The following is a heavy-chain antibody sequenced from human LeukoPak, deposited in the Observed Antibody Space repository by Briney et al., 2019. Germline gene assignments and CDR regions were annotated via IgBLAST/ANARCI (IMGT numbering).Heavy chain of an antibody. D-gene: IGHD1-26*01. J-gene: IGHJ4*02. Sequence: SVKVSCKASGGTFSSYTISWVRQAPGQGREWMGRIIPILAIANYAQKFQGRVTITAHKSPSTAYMELSSLRSEDTAVYYCARVGGARVDWGQGTLVTVSS. CDR2: IIPILAIA. CDR3: ARVGGARVD. V-gene: IGHV1-69*02. CDR1: GGTFSSYT.